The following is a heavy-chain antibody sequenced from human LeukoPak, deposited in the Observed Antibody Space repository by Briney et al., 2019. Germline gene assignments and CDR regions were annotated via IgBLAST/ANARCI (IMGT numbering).Heavy chain of an antibody. CDR3: ARAQVGAPTDL. D-gene: IGHD1-26*01. CDR2: IHGDGDNI. Sequence: GGSLRLSCATSGFTFSVYAMSWVRQAPGKGLVWVARIHGDGDNISYADSVRGRFTISRDNAKDTLYLHMNSLRPEDTAVYYCARAQVGAPTDLWGQGTLVTVSS. J-gene: IGHJ5*02. V-gene: IGHV3-74*01. CDR1: GFTFSVYA.